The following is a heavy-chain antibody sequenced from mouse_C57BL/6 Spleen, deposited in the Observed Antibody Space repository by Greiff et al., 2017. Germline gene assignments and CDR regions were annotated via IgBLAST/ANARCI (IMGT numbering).Heavy chain of an antibody. CDR2: IDPSDSYT. V-gene: IGHV1-69*01. CDR1: GYTFTSYW. CDR3: TRYGEKVDYAMDY. Sequence: VQLQQPGAELVMPGASVKLSCKASGYTFTSYWMHWVKQRPGQGLEWIGEIDPSDSYTNYNKKFKGKSTLTVDKSSSTAYMQLSSLTSEDSAVYYCTRYGEKVDYAMDYWGQGTSVTVSS. J-gene: IGHJ4*01. D-gene: IGHD2-13*01.